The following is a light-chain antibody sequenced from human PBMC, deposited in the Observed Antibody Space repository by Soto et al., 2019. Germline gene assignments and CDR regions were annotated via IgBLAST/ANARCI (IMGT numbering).Light chain of an antibody. CDR3: SSFTSSNPVV. CDR2: DVS. Sequence: QSALTQPASVSGSPGQSITISCTGTSSDVGSYNYVSWYQQHPDKAPKLMIYDVSNRPSGVSNRFSGSKSGNTASLTISGLQAEDEADYYCSSFTSSNPVVFGGGTKVTVL. V-gene: IGLV2-14*03. J-gene: IGLJ3*02. CDR1: SSDVGSYNY.